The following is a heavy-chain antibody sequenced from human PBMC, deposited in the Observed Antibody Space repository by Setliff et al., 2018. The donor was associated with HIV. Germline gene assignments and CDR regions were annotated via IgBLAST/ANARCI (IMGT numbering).Heavy chain of an antibody. CDR1: GYSFTSYW. D-gene: IGHD3-9*01. CDR3: ARTGPDLNYDILTGYNQYYYYYGMDV. CDR2: IYPGDSDT. V-gene: IGHV5-51*01. J-gene: IGHJ6*02. Sequence: LGESLKISCKGSGYSFTSYWIGWVRQMPGKGLEWMGIIYPGDSDTRYSPSFQGQVTISADKSISTAYLQWSSLKASDTAMYYCARTGPDLNYDILTGYNQYYYYYGMDVWGQGTTVTVSS.